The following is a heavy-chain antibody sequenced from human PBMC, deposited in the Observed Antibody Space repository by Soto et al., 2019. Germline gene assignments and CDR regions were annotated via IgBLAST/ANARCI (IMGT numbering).Heavy chain of an antibody. V-gene: IGHV3-48*01. CDR1: GFTFSSYS. J-gene: IGHJ6*02. D-gene: IGHD3-9*01. CDR2: ISSSSSTI. CDR3: ARERGLGATETYYDILTGYGSDYYYGMDV. Sequence: GGSLRLSCAASGFTFSSYSMNWVRQAPGKGLEWVSYISSSSSTIYYADSVKGRFTISRDNAKNSLYLQMNSLRAEDTAVYYCARERGLGATETYYDILTGYGSDYYYGMDVWGQGTTVTVSS.